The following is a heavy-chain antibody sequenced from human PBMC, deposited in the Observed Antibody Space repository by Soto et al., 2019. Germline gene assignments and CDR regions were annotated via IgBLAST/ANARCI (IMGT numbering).Heavy chain of an antibody. D-gene: IGHD3-10*01. Sequence: GESLKISCKGSGYSFTSYWIGWVRQMPGKGLEWMGIIYPGDSDTRYSPSFQGQVTISADKSISTAYLQWSSLKVSDTAMYYCARLTRGMVRGVIGTTGPFYGFDYWGQGTLVTVSS. J-gene: IGHJ4*02. CDR3: ARLTRGMVRGVIGTTGPFYGFDY. CDR2: IYPGDSDT. V-gene: IGHV5-51*01. CDR1: GYSFTSYW.